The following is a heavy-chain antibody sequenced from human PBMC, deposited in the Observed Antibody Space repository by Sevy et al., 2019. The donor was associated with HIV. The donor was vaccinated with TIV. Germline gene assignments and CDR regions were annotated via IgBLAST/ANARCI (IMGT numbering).Heavy chain of an antibody. CDR1: GFTFDDYA. V-gene: IGHV3-9*01. D-gene: IGHD6-19*01. CDR3: AKDAGEAVAGYYYYYGMDV. J-gene: IGHJ6*02. CDR2: ISWNSGSI. Sequence: GGSLRLSCAASGFTFDDYAMHWVRQAPGKGLEWVSGISWNSGSIGYADSVKGRFTISRDNVKNSLYLQMNSLRAEDTALYYCAKDAGEAVAGYYYYYGMDVWGQGTTVTVSS.